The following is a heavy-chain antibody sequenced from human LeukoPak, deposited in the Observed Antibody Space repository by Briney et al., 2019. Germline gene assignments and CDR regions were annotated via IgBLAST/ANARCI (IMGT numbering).Heavy chain of an antibody. CDR3: ASDGYNYGSNLSFFRY. Sequence: SVKVSCKASGGTFSSYAISWVRQAPGQGLEWMGGIIPIFGTANYAQKFQGRVTVTADESTSTVYMELSSLRSEDSAVYYRASDGYNYGSNLSFFRYWGQGTLVTVSS. D-gene: IGHD5-24*01. CDR1: GGTFSSYA. J-gene: IGHJ4*02. V-gene: IGHV1-69*01. CDR2: IIPIFGTA.